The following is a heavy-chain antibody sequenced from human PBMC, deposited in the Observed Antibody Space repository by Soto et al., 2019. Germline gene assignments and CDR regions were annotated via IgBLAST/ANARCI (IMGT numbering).Heavy chain of an antibody. CDR3: ARESGSSWSPAWY. Sequence: PSETLSLTCTVSGGSISSSSYYWGWIRQPPGKGLEWIGSIYYSGSTYYNPSLKSRVTISVDTSKNQFSLKLSSVTAADTAVYYCARESGSSWSPAWYWGQGTLVTVSS. J-gene: IGHJ4*02. V-gene: IGHV4-39*02. CDR1: GGSISSSSYY. D-gene: IGHD6-13*01. CDR2: IYYSGST.